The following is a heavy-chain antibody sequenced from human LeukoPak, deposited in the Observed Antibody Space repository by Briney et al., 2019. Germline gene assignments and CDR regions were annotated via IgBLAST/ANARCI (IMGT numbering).Heavy chain of an antibody. CDR3: ARASSAWYMFDY. Sequence: GESLKISCKGSGYNFTSYWIGWVRQMPGKGLEWMGIIYPGDSDIRYSPPFQGQVTISVDKSISTSYLQWSSLKASDTAIYYCARASSAWYMFDYWSQGTLVIVSS. V-gene: IGHV5-51*01. CDR1: GYNFTSYW. J-gene: IGHJ4*02. D-gene: IGHD6-19*01. CDR2: IYPGDSDI.